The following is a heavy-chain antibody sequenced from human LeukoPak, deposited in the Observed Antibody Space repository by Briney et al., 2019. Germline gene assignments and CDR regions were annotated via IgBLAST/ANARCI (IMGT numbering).Heavy chain of an antibody. CDR1: GGSITYGSYY. D-gene: IGHD1-7*01. Sequence: SETLSLTCTVSGGSITYGSYYWSWMPQADGKGLEWIGRTHKSGTTHYNSSLRSRVILSLDMSKNQFSLQLSSVTAADTAVYYCARASWNYLERWGQGSLVTVSS. J-gene: IGHJ4*02. V-gene: IGHV4-61*02. CDR2: THKSGTT. CDR3: ARASWNYLER.